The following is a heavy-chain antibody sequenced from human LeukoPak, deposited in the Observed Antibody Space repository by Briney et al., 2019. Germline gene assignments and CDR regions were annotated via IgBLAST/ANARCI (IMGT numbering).Heavy chain of an antibody. CDR1: GYTLTELS. V-gene: IGHV1-24*01. J-gene: IGHJ6*02. D-gene: IGHD1-1*01. CDR2: FDPEDGET. Sequence: ASVKVSCKVSGYTLTELSMHWVRQAPGKGLEWMGGFDPEDGETIYAQKFQGRVTMTEDTSTDTAYMELSSLRSEDTAVYYCATVRVATMNCYYYYYGMDVWGQGTTVTVSS. CDR3: ATVRVATMNCYYYYYGMDV.